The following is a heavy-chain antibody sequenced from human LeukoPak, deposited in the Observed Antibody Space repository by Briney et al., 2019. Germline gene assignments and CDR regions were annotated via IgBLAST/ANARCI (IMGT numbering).Heavy chain of an antibody. Sequence: PGGSLTLSCAASGFPFSSYRMHWLRQAPGKGLEWVSYIFSSSTTIYYADSVKGRFTISRDNAKNSLYLQMNSLRAENTAVYYCARDMGELWFDYWGQGTLVTISS. D-gene: IGHD3-16*01. CDR1: GFPFSSYR. CDR2: IFSSSTTI. J-gene: IGHJ4*02. CDR3: ARDMGELWFDY. V-gene: IGHV3-48*01.